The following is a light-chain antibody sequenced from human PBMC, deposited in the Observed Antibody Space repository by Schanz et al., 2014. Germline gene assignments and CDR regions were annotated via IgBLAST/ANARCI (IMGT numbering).Light chain of an antibody. Sequence: DIQMTQSPSSLSASVGDRVTITCRASQSISSYLNWYQQKPGKAPKLLIYAASTLQSGVPSRFSGSGSGTDFTLTISSLQAEDVAVYYCQQYYSTPPFFGQGTKLEIK. CDR2: AAS. CDR3: QQYYSTPPF. J-gene: IGKJ2*01. CDR1: QSISSY. V-gene: IGKV1-39*01.